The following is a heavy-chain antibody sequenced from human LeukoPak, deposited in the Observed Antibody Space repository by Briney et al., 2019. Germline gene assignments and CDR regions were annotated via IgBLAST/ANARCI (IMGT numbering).Heavy chain of an antibody. CDR3: ASGYYYDSSGPVDY. Sequence: SVKVSCKACGGTFSSYAISWVRQAPGQGLEWMGRIIPIFGIANYAQKFQGRVTITADKSTSTAYMELSSLRSEDTAVYYCASGYYYDSSGPVDYWGQGTLVTVSS. V-gene: IGHV1-69*04. D-gene: IGHD3-22*01. CDR2: IIPIFGIA. CDR1: GGTFSSYA. J-gene: IGHJ4*02.